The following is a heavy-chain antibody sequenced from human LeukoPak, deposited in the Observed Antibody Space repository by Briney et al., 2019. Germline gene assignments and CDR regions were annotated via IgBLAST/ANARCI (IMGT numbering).Heavy chain of an antibody. CDR1: GFTFSSYS. J-gene: IGHJ3*02. D-gene: IGHD2-2*01. CDR2: ISSSSTYI. Sequence: GGSLRLSCAASGFTFSSYSMNWVRQAPGKGLEWVSSISSSSTYIYYADSVKGRFTISRDNAKNSLYLQMNSLRAEDTAVYYCARDSTSGISGAIDIWGQGTMVTVSS. V-gene: IGHV3-21*01. CDR3: ARDSTSGISGAIDI.